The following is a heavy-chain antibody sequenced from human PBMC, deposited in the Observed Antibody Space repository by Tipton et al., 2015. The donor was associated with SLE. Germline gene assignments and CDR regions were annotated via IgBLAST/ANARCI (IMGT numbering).Heavy chain of an antibody. CDR1: GFTFSQHY. V-gene: IGHV3-72*01. CDR2: IRHRASSYTT. D-gene: IGHD1-1*01. J-gene: IGHJ4*02. Sequence: SLRLSCAASGFTFSQHYMDWVRQAPGKGLEWVGRIRHRASSYTTEYAASVRGRLTMSRDDSKNSLYLQMNSLRAEDTAVYYCASGTWSGSGYWGQGTLVTVSS. CDR3: ASGTWSGSGY.